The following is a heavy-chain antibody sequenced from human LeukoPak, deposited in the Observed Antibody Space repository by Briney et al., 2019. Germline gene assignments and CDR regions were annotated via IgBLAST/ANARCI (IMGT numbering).Heavy chain of an antibody. Sequence: ASVKVSCKASGYTFTSYGISWVRQAPGQGLEWMGWISAYNGNTNYAQKLQGSVTMTTDTSTSTAYMKLRSLRSDDTAVYYCARGYCSSTSCHIALNWFDPWGQGTLVTVSS. CDR2: ISAYNGNT. CDR1: GYTFTSYG. D-gene: IGHD2-2*02. J-gene: IGHJ5*02. V-gene: IGHV1-18*01. CDR3: ARGYCSSTSCHIALNWFDP.